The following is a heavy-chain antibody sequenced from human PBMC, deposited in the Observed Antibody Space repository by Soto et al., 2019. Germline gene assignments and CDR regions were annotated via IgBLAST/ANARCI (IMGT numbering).Heavy chain of an antibody. J-gene: IGHJ4*02. CDR2: IWYAGSNK. CDR1: GFTFSSYG. CDR3: ARVSVGSVAASPYYFDY. V-gene: IGHV3-33*01. D-gene: IGHD2-15*01. Sequence: QVQLVESGGGVVQPGRSLRLSCAASGFTFSSYGMHWVRQAPGKGLEWVAVIWYAGSNKYYADSVKGRFTISRDNSKNTLYLQMNRLRAENTAVYYCARVSVGSVAASPYYFDYWGQGTLVTVSS.